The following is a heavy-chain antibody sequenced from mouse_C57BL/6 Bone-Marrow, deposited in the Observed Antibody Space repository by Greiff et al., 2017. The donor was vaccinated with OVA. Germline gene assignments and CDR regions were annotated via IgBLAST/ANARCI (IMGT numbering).Heavy chain of an antibody. Sequence: DVQLVESGGDLVKPGGSLKLSCAASGFTFSSYGMSWVRQTPDKRLEWVATISSGGSYTYYPDSVKGRFTISRDNAKNTLYLQMSSLKSEDTAMYYCARVYGSSFDYWGQGTTLTVSS. CDR1: GFTFSSYG. J-gene: IGHJ2*01. CDR3: ARVYGSSFDY. V-gene: IGHV5-6*01. D-gene: IGHD1-1*01. CDR2: ISSGGSYT.